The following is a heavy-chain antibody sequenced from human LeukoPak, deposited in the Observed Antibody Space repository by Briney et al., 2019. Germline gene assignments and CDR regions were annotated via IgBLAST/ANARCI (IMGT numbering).Heavy chain of an antibody. D-gene: IGHD3-22*01. Sequence: GASVKVSCKASGYIFTNYVLHWVRQAPGQGLEWMGWINTNTGNPTYAQGFTGRFVFSLDTSVSTAYLQTSSLKADDTAMYYCARGDYDTHGYQTRWGQGTLVTVSS. CDR3: ARGDYDTHGYQTR. CDR2: INTNTGNP. J-gene: IGHJ4*02. CDR1: GYIFTNYV. V-gene: IGHV7-4-1*02.